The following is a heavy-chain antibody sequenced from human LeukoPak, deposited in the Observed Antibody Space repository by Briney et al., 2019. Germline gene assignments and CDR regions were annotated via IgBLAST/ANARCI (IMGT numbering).Heavy chain of an antibody. CDR1: GYTFTGYY. Sequence: ASVKVSCKASGYTFTGYYMHWVRQAPGQGLEWMGWINPNSGGTNYAQKFQGWVTMTRDTSISTAYMELSRLRSDDTAVYYCARVASHCSGGSCYFFDAFDIWGQGTMVTVSS. CDR3: ARVASHCSGGSCYFFDAFDI. CDR2: INPNSGGT. D-gene: IGHD2-15*01. J-gene: IGHJ3*02. V-gene: IGHV1-2*04.